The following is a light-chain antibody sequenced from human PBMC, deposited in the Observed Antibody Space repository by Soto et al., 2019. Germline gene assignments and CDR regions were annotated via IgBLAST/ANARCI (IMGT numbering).Light chain of an antibody. CDR2: DVS. Sequence: QSALTQPASVSGSPGQSITISCTGTSSDVGGYNYVSWYQQHPGKAPKLMIYDVSNRPSGVSNRFSGSKSGITASLTISGLQAEDEADYYCSSYTSSSTYFFGTGTKVTVL. J-gene: IGLJ1*01. CDR3: SSYTSSSTYF. CDR1: SSDVGGYNY. V-gene: IGLV2-14*01.